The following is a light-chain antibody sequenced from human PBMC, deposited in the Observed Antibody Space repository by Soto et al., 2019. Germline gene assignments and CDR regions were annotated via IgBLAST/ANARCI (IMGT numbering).Light chain of an antibody. CDR2: RNN. V-gene: IGLV1-47*01. J-gene: IGLJ2*01. CDR1: NSNIGSKY. Sequence: QSVLTQPPSASGTPGQRVSISCSGSNSNIGSKYVYWYQQLPGTAPKLLMYRNNQRPSGVPDRFSGSKSGTSASLAITGLQAEDEADYYCQSYDSSLSAHVVFGGGTKLTVL. CDR3: QSYDSSLSAHVV.